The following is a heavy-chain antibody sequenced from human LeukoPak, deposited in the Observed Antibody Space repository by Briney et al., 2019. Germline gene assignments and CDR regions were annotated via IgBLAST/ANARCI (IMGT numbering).Heavy chain of an antibody. CDR1: GFNFRAYW. CDR3: AGQTLHPDCSGGSCYSDDPVY. D-gene: IGHD2-15*01. CDR2: IHQHGSKE. Sequence: PGGSLRLSCTTSGFNFRAYWMGWVRQAPGKGLEWVANIHQHGSKENYVDSVKGRFTISRDNAKNSVFLQMNSLRAEDTAVYYCAGQTLHPDCSGGSCYSDDPVYWGQGTLVTVSS. J-gene: IGHJ4*02. V-gene: IGHV3-7*01.